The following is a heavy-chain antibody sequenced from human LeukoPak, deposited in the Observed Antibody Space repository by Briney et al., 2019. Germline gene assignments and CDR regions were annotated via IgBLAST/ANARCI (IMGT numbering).Heavy chain of an antibody. V-gene: IGHV3-33*03. J-gene: IGHJ4*02. Sequence: PGGSLRLSCATSGFTFSNYGMHWVRQAPGKGLEWVAVIWHDGSNKYYADSVKGRFTVSRDNSKNTLYLQMNSLRAEDTAVYYCANNFDYWGQGTLATVSS. CDR2: IWHDGSNK. CDR1: GFTFSNYG. CDR3: ANNFDY.